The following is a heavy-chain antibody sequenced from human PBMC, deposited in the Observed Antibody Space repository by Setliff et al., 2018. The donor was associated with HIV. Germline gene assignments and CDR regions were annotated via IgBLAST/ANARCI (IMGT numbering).Heavy chain of an antibody. D-gene: IGHD5-18*01. J-gene: IGHJ4*02. CDR1: ELTFSNYA. CDR3: ARERGHSYGYSDF. CDR2: LSGSGGST. Sequence: GGSLRLSCAASELTFSNYAMTWVRQAPGKGLEWVSSLSGSGGSTSYADSVKGRFTTSRDNAKNSLYLQMNSLRDEDPAVYYCARERGHSYGYSDFWGQGTLVTVSS. V-gene: IGHV3-23*01.